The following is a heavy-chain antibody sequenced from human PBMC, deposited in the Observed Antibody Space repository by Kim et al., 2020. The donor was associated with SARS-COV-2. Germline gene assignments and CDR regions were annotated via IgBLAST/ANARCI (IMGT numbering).Heavy chain of an antibody. CDR2: IKSKTDGGTT. Sequence: GGSLRLSCAASGFTFSNAWMSWVRQAPGKGLEWVGRIKSKTDGGTTEYAAPVKGRFTISRDDSKNTLYLQMNSLKTEDTAVYYCTTLPGRVRGVIPPYYFDYWGQGTLVTVSS. CDR1: GFTFSNAW. D-gene: IGHD3-10*01. CDR3: TTLPGRVRGVIPPYYFDY. V-gene: IGHV3-15*01. J-gene: IGHJ4*02.